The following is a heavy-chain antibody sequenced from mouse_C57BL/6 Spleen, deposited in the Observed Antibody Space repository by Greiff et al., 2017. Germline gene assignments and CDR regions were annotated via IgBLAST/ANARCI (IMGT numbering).Heavy chain of an antibody. J-gene: IGHJ2*01. CDR1: GFSLTSYG. D-gene: IGHD2-1*01. CDR3: ARNSYDGNYDFGC. V-gene: IGHV2-2*01. Sequence: QVQLKQSGPGLVQPSQSLSITCTVSGFSLTSYGVHWVRQSPGKGLEWLGVIWSGGSTDYNAAFISRLSTSKDNSKSQVFFKMNSLQAADTAIYYCARNSYDGNYDFGCWGQGTTLTVSS. CDR2: IWSGGST.